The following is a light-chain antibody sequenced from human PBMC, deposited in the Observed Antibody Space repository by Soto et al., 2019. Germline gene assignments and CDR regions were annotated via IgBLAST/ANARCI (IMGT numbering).Light chain of an antibody. CDR1: QSVSSN. CDR3: MQGAHWPWT. Sequence: EIVMTQSPATLSVSPGERATLSCRASQSVSSNLAWYQQKPGQAPRLLIYGASTRATGIPARFSGSGSGTEFTLTISSLQSEDVGIYYCMQGAHWPWTFGQGTKVDIK. V-gene: IGKV3-15*01. CDR2: GAS. J-gene: IGKJ1*01.